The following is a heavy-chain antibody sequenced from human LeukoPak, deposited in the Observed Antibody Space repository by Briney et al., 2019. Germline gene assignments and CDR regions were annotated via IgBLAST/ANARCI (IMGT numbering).Heavy chain of an antibody. Sequence: SETLSLTCTASGGSISCGGYYWSWIRQHPGEGLEWIGYIYYSGSTYYNPSLKSRVTISVDTSKNQFSLKLSSVTAADTAVYYCARDLSPNYYGSGSFIWGQGTLVTVSS. D-gene: IGHD3-10*01. J-gene: IGHJ4*02. CDR3: ARDLSPNYYGSGSFI. CDR1: GGSISCGGYY. CDR2: IYYSGST. V-gene: IGHV4-31*03.